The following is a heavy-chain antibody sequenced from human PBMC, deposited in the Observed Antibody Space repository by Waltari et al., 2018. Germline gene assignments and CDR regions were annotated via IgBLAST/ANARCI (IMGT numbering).Heavy chain of an antibody. CDR1: GGSISSYY. J-gene: IGHJ4*02. CDR2: IYYSGST. Sequence: QVQLQESGPGLVKPSETLSLTCTVSGGSISSYYWSWIRQPPGNGLGWIGYIYYSGSTNYTPSLKSRVTISVDTSKNQFSLKLSSVTAADTAVYYCARVRGLGGWLPTQYYFDYWGQGTLVTVSS. CDR3: ARVRGLGGWLPTQYYFDY. V-gene: IGHV4-59*01. D-gene: IGHD5-12*01.